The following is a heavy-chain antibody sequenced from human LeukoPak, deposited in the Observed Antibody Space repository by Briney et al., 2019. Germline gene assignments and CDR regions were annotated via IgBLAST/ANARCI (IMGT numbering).Heavy chain of an antibody. J-gene: IGHJ5*02. CDR1: GFTFSSYS. CDR2: ISSSSSTI. D-gene: IGHD5-12*01. CDR3: ARSRLNSPPSWFDP. V-gene: IGHV3-48*01. Sequence: GGSLRLSCAASGFTFSSYSMNWVRQAPGKGLELVSYISSSSSTIYYADSVKGRFTISRDNAKNSLYLQMNSLRAEDTAVYYCARSRLNSPPSWFDPWGQGTLVTVSS.